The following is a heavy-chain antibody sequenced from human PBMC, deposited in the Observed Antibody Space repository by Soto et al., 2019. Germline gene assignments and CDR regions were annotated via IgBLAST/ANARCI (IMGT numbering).Heavy chain of an antibody. Sequence: QVQLVESGGGVVQPGRSLRLSCAASGFTFSSYGMHWVRQAPGKGLEWVAVIWYDGSNKYYADSVKGRFTISRDNSKNTLYLQMYSVRAEDTAVYYCARNGPRLILYGMDVWGQGTTVTVSS. CDR2: IWYDGSNK. J-gene: IGHJ6*02. CDR3: ARNGPRLILYGMDV. CDR1: GFTFSSYG. V-gene: IGHV3-33*01. D-gene: IGHD2-21*01.